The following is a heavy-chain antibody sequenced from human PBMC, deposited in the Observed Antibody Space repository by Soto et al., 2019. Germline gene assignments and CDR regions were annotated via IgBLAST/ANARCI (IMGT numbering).Heavy chain of an antibody. D-gene: IGHD3-9*01. V-gene: IGHV5-51*01. J-gene: IGHJ4*02. CDR1: GYSFTSYW. CDR3: ARAGTYYDILTGYSAKVSFDY. CDR2: IYPGDSDT. Sequence: GESLKISCKGSGYSFTSYWIGWVRQMPGKGLEWMGIIYPGDSDTRYSPSFQGQVTISADKSISTAYLQWSSLKASDTAMYYCARAGTYYDILTGYSAKVSFDYCGQGTLVTVSS.